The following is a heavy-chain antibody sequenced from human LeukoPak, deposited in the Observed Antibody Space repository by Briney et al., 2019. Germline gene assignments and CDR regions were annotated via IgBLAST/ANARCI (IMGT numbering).Heavy chain of an antibody. V-gene: IGHV3-23*01. Sequence: PGGSLRLSCAASGFTFSSYVMSWVRQAPGKGLEWVSVISGSGGSTYYADSVKGRFTISRDNSKNTLYLQMNSLRAEDTAVYYCAKRELSLGVADYWGQGTLVTVSS. CDR2: ISGSGGST. CDR1: GFTFSSYV. D-gene: IGHD3-16*02. CDR3: AKRELSLGVADY. J-gene: IGHJ4*02.